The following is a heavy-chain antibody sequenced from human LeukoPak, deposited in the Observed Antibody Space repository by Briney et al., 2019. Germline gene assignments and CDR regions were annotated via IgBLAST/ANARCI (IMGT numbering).Heavy chain of an antibody. V-gene: IGHV3-48*01. Sequence: GGSLRLSCAASRFTFSTYSMNWVRQVPGRGLEWVSYISSSSTNIYYKDSVKGRFTISRDNAKNSLYLHMTSLRAEDTAVYYCVRNDGDNAFDIWGQGTMVIVSS. CDR2: ISSSSTNI. CDR3: VRNDGDNAFDI. D-gene: IGHD4-17*01. J-gene: IGHJ3*02. CDR1: RFTFSTYS.